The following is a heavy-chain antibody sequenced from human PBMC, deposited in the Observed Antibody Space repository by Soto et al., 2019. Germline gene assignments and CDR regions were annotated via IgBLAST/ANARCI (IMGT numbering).Heavy chain of an antibody. Sequence: ASVKVSFKASGYSFSGYYIQWLRQAPGQGPGWLGWIYPNTETTDSSKKFQGRVTMTSDMSTRTVYMELRDLRSDDTAVYYCVSLQTSGWPGVHWGQGTLVNV. D-gene: IGHD6-25*01. CDR3: VSLQTSGWPGVH. J-gene: IGHJ4*02. V-gene: IGHV1-2*02. CDR2: IYPNTETT. CDR1: GYSFSGYY.